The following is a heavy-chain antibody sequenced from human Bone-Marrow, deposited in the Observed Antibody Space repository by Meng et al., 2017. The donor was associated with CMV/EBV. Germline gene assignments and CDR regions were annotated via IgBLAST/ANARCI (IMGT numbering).Heavy chain of an antibody. CDR1: GFTFSDYY. CDR3: AKDRSMGIQLWLLGEFDY. CDR2: ISGSGGST. D-gene: IGHD5-18*01. J-gene: IGHJ4*02. Sequence: GESLKISCAASGFTFSDYYMSWVRQAPGKGLEWVSAISGSGGSTYYADSVKGRFTISRDNSKNTLYLQMSSMRAEDTAVYYCAKDRSMGIQLWLLGEFDYWGQGTLVTVSS. V-gene: IGHV3-23*01.